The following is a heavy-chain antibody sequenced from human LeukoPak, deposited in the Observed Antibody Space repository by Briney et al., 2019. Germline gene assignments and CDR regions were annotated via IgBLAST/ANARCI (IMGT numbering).Heavy chain of an antibody. J-gene: IGHJ4*02. Sequence: GGSLRLSCAASGLTFSRNAMNWVRQAPGKGLEWVSFISSSSNYMSYADSVKGRFTISRDNAKSSLYLHMNSLRAEDTAVYYCARPLDSSNNYFDYWGQGTLVTVSA. CDR3: ARPLDSSNNYFDY. D-gene: IGHD6-13*01. CDR2: ISSSSNYM. V-gene: IGHV3-21*01. CDR1: GLTFSRNA.